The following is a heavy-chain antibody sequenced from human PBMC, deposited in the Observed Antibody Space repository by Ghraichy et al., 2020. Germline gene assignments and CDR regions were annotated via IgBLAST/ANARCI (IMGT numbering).Heavy chain of an antibody. D-gene: IGHD7-27*01. V-gene: IGHV2-5*02. CDR3: AHHRRGLGNDY. CDR1: GFSLSTSEVG. Sequence: SGPTLVKPTQTLTLTCTFSGFSLSTSEVGVGWFRQPPGKALEWLALIYRDDDRHSCPPLKNRLTITRDTLKNQVVLTMTNMDPVDTCTYYCAHHRRGLGNDYWGQGILVTVSS. CDR2: IYRDDDR. J-gene: IGHJ4*02.